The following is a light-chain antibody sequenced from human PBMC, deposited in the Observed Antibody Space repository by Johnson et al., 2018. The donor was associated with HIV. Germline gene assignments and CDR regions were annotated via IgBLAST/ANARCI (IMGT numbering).Light chain of an antibody. CDR2: DSN. V-gene: IGLV1-51*01. CDR3: GTWDSSLSAYV. J-gene: IGLJ1*01. CDR1: SSNIGNNY. Sequence: QSVLTQPPSVSAAPGQKVTISCSGSSSNIGNNYVSWYQQLPGTAPKLFIYDSNKWPSGIPDRFSGSKSNTSATLGITGLQTGDEADYYCGTWDSSLSAYVFGTGTKVTVL.